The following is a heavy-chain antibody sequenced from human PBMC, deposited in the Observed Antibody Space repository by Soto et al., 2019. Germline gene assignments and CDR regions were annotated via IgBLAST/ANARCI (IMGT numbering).Heavy chain of an antibody. J-gene: IGHJ6*02. D-gene: IGHD6-13*01. CDR2: ISYDGSNK. CDR1: GFTFSSYA. V-gene: IGHV3-30-3*01. Sequence: QVQLVESGGGVVQPGRSLRLSCAASGFTFSSYAMHWVRQAPGKGQDWVADISYDGSNKYYADSVKGRFTISRDNSKNTLYLKMNSLRAEDTAVYYCARVVYSSSWYPYYYYGMDVWGQGTTVTVSS. CDR3: ARVVYSSSWYPYYYYGMDV.